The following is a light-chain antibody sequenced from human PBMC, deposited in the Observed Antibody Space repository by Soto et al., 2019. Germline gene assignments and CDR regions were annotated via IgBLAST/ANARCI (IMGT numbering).Light chain of an antibody. J-gene: IGLJ1*01. CDR1: SSDVGGYNY. CDR3: QSYDSSLSGYV. CDR2: EVS. V-gene: IGLV2-8*01. Sequence: QSVLTQPPSASGSPGQSVAISCTGTSSDVGGYNYVSWYQQHPGKAPKLMIYEVSNRPSGVSNRFSGSKSGTSASLAITGLQAEDEADYYCQSYDSSLSGYVFGTGTKVTVL.